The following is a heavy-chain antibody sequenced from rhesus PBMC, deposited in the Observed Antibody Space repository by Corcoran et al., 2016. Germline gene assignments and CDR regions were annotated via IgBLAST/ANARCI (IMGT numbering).Heavy chain of an antibody. CDR2: IYGSGSST. CDR3: ASGALLYYFDY. Sequence: QLQLQESGPGLVTPSEPLSVTCPVSCCYIRSSYWIWIRQAPGTGLEWIVYIYGSGSSTNYNPSLKRRVTLSVDTSKNQLSLKLSSVIAADTAVYYCASGALLYYFDYWGQGVLVTVSS. CDR1: CCYIRSSY. V-gene: IGHV4-169*02. J-gene: IGHJ4*01.